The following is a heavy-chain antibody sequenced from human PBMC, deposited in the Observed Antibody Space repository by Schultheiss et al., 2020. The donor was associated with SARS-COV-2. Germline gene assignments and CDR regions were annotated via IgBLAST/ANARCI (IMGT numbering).Heavy chain of an antibody. V-gene: IGHV1-69*04. CDR1: GGTFSSYA. Sequence: SVKVSCKASGGTFSSYAISWVRQAPGQGLEWMGRIIPILGIANYAQKFQGRVTITADKSTSTAYMELSSLRSEDTAVYYCARPSVTNPDRYYYYGMDVWGQGTTVTVSS. D-gene: IGHD1-14*01. CDR3: ARPSVTNPDRYYYYGMDV. CDR2: IIPILGIA. J-gene: IGHJ6*02.